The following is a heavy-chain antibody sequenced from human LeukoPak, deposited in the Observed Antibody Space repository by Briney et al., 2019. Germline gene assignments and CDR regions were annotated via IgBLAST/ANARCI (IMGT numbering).Heavy chain of an antibody. D-gene: IGHD5-24*01. CDR3: TRAKSTRGMGPFDI. Sequence: PSETLSLTCTVSGGSISSSSYYWGWIRQPPGKGLEWIGSIYYSGSTYYNPSLKSRVTISVDTSKNQLSLKLNSVTAADTAVYYCTRAKSTRGMGPFDIWGQGTMVTVSP. V-gene: IGHV4-39*07. CDR2: IYYSGST. CDR1: GGSISSSSYY. J-gene: IGHJ3*02.